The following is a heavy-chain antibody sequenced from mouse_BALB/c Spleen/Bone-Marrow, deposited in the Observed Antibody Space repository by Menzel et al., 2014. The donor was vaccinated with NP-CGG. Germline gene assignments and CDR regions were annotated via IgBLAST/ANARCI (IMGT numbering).Heavy chain of an antibody. V-gene: IGHV1-82*01. D-gene: IGHD2-3*01. J-gene: IGHJ4*01. Sequence: QVQLQQSGPELVKPGASVKISCKASGYAFSSSWMSWVKQRPGQGLEWIGRIYPGDGDTNYNGKFKGKATLTADKSSTTAYMQLSSLTSVDSVVYFCARNDGYYRAMDYWGQGTSVTVSS. CDR1: GYAFSSSW. CDR2: IYPGDGDT. CDR3: ARNDGYYRAMDY.